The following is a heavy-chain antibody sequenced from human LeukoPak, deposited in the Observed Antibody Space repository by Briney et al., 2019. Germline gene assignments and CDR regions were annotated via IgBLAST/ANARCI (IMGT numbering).Heavy chain of an antibody. Sequence: GGSLRLSRAASGFTFSSYWMSWVRQAPGKGLEWVANIKQDGSDKYYVDSVKGRFTISRDNAKNSLYLQMNSLRAEDTAVYYCARDNYYDSSGHYNGNWFDPWGQGTLVTVSS. D-gene: IGHD3-22*01. CDR1: GFTFSSYW. CDR2: IKQDGSDK. V-gene: IGHV3-7*01. CDR3: ARDNYYDSSGHYNGNWFDP. J-gene: IGHJ5*02.